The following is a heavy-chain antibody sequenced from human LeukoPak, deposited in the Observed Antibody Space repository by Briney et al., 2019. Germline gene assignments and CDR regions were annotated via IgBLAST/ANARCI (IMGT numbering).Heavy chain of an antibody. Sequence: KPSETLSLTCTVSGGSISSGSYYWSWIRQPAGKGLEWIGRIYTSGSTNYNPSLKSRVTISVDTSKNQFSLKLSSVTAADTAVYYCARSGYIAVAGDFDYWGQGTLVTVSS. CDR2: IYTSGST. CDR3: ARSGYIAVAGDFDY. CDR1: GGSISSGSYY. V-gene: IGHV4-61*02. J-gene: IGHJ4*02. D-gene: IGHD6-19*01.